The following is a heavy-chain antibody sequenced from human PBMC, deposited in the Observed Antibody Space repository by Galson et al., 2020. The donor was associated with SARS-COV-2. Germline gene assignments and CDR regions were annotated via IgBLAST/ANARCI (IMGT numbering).Heavy chain of an antibody. J-gene: IGHJ6*03. V-gene: IGHV1-18*01. CDR2: ISAYNGNT. D-gene: IGHD3-22*01. Sequence: ASVKVSCKASGYTFTTYGIRWVRQAPGQGLEWMGWISAYNGNTNYAQKLQGRVTMTTDTSTSTAYMELRSLRSDDTAVYYCAREAKYYYDSSGYLNYYYYYMDVLGIGTTVTVSS. CDR3: AREAKYYYDSSGYLNYYYYYMDV. CDR1: GYTFTTYG.